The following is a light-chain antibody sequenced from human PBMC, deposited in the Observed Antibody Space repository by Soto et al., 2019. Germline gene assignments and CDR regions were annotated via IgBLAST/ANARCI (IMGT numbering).Light chain of an antibody. Sequence: EIVLTHSPGTLSLSPGERATLSCRASQSVGNNYLAWYQQKPGQAPRLVIYDASSRATGIPDRFSASGSGTDFTLTISRLEPEDFAVYYCQQYATSPQTFGQGTKVDIK. J-gene: IGKJ1*01. CDR1: QSVGNNY. CDR2: DAS. CDR3: QQYATSPQT. V-gene: IGKV3-20*01.